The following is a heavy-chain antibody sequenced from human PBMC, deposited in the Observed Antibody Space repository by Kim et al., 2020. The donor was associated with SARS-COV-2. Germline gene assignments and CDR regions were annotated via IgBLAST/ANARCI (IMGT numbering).Heavy chain of an antibody. CDR2: ISGSGGST. CDR1: GFTFSSYA. Sequence: GGSLRLSCAASGFTFSSYAMSWVRQAPGKGLEWVSAISGSGGSTYYADSVKGRFTISRDNSKNTLYLQMNSLRAEDTAVYYCAKSTQSDCGGDCLAYYYYGMDVWGQGTTVTVSS. V-gene: IGHV3-23*01. CDR3: AKSTQSDCGGDCLAYYYYGMDV. D-gene: IGHD2-21*01. J-gene: IGHJ6*02.